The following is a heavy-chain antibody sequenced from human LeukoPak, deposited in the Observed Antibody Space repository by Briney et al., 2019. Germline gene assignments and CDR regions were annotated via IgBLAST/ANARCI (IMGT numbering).Heavy chain of an antibody. CDR3: AREDLEYSGSYWVDY. J-gene: IGHJ4*02. Sequence: SETLSLTCTVSGGSISSYYWSWIQQPPGKGLEWIGYIYYSGSTNYNPSLKSRVTISVDTSKNQFSLKLSSVTAADTAVYYCAREDLEYSGSYWVDYWGQGTLVTVSS. D-gene: IGHD1-26*01. CDR2: IYYSGST. V-gene: IGHV4-59*01. CDR1: GGSISSYY.